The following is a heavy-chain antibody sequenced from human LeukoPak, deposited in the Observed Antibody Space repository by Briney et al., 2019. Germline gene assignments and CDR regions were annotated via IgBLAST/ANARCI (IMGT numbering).Heavy chain of an antibody. V-gene: IGHV3-7*01. CDR1: GFTFSTYW. CDR2: INQDASEK. D-gene: IGHD1-26*01. J-gene: IGHJ4*02. Sequence: PGGSLRLSCAASGFTFSTYWMSWVRQAPGEGLEWVANINQDASEKYYVDSVRGRFTISRDNAKNSLYLQMNSLRADDTAIYYCARDHVVGATNFDYWGQGTLVTVSS. CDR3: ARDHVVGATNFDY.